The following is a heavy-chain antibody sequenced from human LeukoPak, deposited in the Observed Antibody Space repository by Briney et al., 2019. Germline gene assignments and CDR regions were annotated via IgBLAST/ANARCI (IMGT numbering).Heavy chain of an antibody. J-gene: IGHJ3*02. V-gene: IGHV4-38-2*02. CDR3: ARHGGITMVRGVLSAFDI. D-gene: IGHD3-10*01. CDR2: IYESGST. CDR1: GYLIRNGYY. Sequence: SETLSLTCTVSGYLIRNGYYWGWLRQSPGKGLQWIGSIYESGSTDYSPSLKSRVTISVDTSKNQFSLRLNSVTAADTAVYYCARHGGITMVRGVLSAFDIWGQGTMVTVSS.